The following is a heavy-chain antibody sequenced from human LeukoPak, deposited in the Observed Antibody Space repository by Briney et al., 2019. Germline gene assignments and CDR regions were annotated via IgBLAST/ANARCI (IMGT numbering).Heavy chain of an antibody. CDR3: VKDNRRYCTNGVCYGSWGMDV. J-gene: IGHJ6*02. CDR1: GFTFSNYW. V-gene: IGHV3-74*01. D-gene: IGHD2-8*01. CDR2: IKYDGSAT. Sequence: GGSLRLSCAASGFTFSNYWMHWIRQVPGKGLVWVSHIKYDGSATNYADSVKGRFTISRDNAKNSLYLQMNSLRAEDTAVYYCVKDNRRYCTNGVCYGSWGMDVWGQGTTVTVSS.